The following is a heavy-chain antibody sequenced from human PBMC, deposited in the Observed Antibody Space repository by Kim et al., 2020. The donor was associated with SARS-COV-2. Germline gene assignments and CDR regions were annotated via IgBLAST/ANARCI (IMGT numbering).Heavy chain of an antibody. J-gene: IGHJ3*02. CDR3: AREGYTVSTGQDGRIAAAGRDAFDI. CDR2: IWYDGSNK. CDR1: GFTFSSYG. D-gene: IGHD6-13*01. V-gene: IGHV3-33*01. Sequence: GGSLRLSCAASGFTFSSYGMHWVRQATGKGLEWVAVIWYDGSNKYYADSVKGRFTISRDNSKNTLYLQMNSLRAEDTAVYYCAREGYTVSTGQDGRIAAAGRDAFDIWGQGTMVTVSS.